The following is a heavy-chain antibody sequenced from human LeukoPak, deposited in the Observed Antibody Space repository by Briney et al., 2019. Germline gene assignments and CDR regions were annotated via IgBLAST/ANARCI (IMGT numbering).Heavy chain of an antibody. Sequence: SETLSLTCTVSGGSISSYYWSWIRQPPGKGLEWIGYIYYSGSTNYNPSLKSRVTISVDTSKNQFSLKLSSVTAADTAVYYCARQHSGRYYFDYWGQGTLVTVSS. CDR1: GGSISSYY. J-gene: IGHJ4*02. D-gene: IGHD1-26*01. V-gene: IGHV4-59*01. CDR3: ARQHSGRYYFDY. CDR2: IYYSGST.